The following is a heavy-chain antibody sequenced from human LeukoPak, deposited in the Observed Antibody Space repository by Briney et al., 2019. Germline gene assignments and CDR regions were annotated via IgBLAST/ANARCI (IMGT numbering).Heavy chain of an antibody. D-gene: IGHD3-22*01. V-gene: IGHV4-30-4*01. CDR3: ARGGDSSGYFYFDY. Sequence: SETLSLTCTVSGGSISSGDYYWSWIRQPPGKGLEWIGYIYYSGSTYYNPSLKSRVTISVDTSKNQFSLKLSSVTAADTAVYYWARGGDSSGYFYFDYWGQGTLVTVSS. CDR1: GGSISSGDYY. J-gene: IGHJ4*02. CDR2: IYYSGST.